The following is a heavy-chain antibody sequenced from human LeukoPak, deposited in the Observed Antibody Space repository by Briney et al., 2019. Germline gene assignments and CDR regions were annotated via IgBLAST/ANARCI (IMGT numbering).Heavy chain of an antibody. D-gene: IGHD6-19*01. CDR2: LSGSGSTT. CDR1: GFTFSNSA. CDR3: AKGIYSSGWSFFAY. Sequence: GGSLRLPCAASGFTFSNSAMSWVRQAPGKGLEWVSTLSGSGSTTYYADSVKGRLTISRDNSKNTLYLQMNSLRAEYTAVYYCAKGIYSSGWSFFAYWGHGTLVTVSS. J-gene: IGHJ4*01. V-gene: IGHV3-23*01.